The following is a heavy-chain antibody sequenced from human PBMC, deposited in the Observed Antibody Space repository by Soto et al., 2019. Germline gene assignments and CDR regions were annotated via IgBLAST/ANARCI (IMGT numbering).Heavy chain of an antibody. V-gene: IGHV3-7*03. D-gene: IGHD3-22*01. CDR1: GFIFSTYC. Sequence: PGGSLRLSCAASGFIFSTYCMTWVRQAPGKGLEWVANIKRDGSDKNYVDSVKGRFTISRDNVKNSLFLQMSRLRVEDTAVYYCARVSTEGYSYDNINFYRDFDHWGQGILVTVSS. CDR3: ARVSTEGYSYDNINFYRDFDH. J-gene: IGHJ4*01. CDR2: IKRDGSDK.